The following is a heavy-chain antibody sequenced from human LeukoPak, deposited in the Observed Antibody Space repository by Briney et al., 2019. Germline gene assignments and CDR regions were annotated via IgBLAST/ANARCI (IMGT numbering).Heavy chain of an antibody. CDR2: IYHSGST. CDR1: GYSISSGYY. V-gene: IGHV4-38-2*01. J-gene: IGHJ2*01. D-gene: IGHD3-22*01. Sequence: SETLSLTCAVSGYSISSGYYWGWVRQPPGKGLEWIGSIYHSGSTYYNPSLKSRVTISVDRPKNQFSLRLSSVTAADTAVYYCARQDVSGYYSSYWYFDLWGRGTLVTVSS. CDR3: ARQDVSGYYSSYWYFDL.